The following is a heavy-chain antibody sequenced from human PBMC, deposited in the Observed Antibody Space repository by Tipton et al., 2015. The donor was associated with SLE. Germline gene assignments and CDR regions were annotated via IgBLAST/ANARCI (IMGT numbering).Heavy chain of an antibody. CDR2: IYYSGST. J-gene: IGHJ3*02. D-gene: IGHD7-27*01. CDR1: GGSISSYY. V-gene: IGHV4-59*12. Sequence: TLSLTCTVSGGSISSYYWSWIRQPPGKGLEWIGYIYYSGSTNYNPSLKSRVTISVDTSKNQFSLKLSSVTAADTAVYYCARVPLGPDSAFDIWGQGTMVTVSS. CDR3: ARVPLGPDSAFDI.